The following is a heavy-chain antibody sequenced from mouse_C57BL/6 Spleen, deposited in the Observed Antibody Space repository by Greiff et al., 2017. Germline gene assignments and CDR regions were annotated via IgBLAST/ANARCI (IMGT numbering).Heavy chain of an antibody. CDR1: GYTFTDYY. V-gene: IGHV1-26*01. CDR2: INPNNGGT. Sequence: VQLQQSGPELVKPGASVKISCKASGYTFTDYYMNWVKQSHGKSLEWIGDINPNNGGTSYNQKFKGKATLTVDKSSSTAYMELRSLTSEDSAVYYCARPPSTVVEDYAMDYWGQGTSVTVSS. CDR3: ARPPSTVVEDYAMDY. D-gene: IGHD1-1*01. J-gene: IGHJ4*01.